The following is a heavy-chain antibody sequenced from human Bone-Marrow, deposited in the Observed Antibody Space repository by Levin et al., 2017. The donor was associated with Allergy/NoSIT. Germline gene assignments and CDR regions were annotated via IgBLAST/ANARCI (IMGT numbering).Heavy chain of an antibody. V-gene: IGHV3-23*01. J-gene: IGHJ5*02. CDR3: AKIFTVGSGENWFDP. D-gene: IGHD6-19*01. CDR2: ITGSGANT. CDR1: RFIFSNYA. Sequence: GGSLRLSCAASRFIFSNYAMSWVRQAPGKGREWISAITGSGANTYYADSVRGRFTISSDSSKNTLYLQMNSLRAEDTAVYDCAKIFTVGSGENWFDPWGQGTLVTVSS.